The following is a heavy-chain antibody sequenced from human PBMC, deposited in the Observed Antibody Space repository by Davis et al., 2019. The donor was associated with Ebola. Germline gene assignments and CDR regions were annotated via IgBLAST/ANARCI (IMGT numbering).Heavy chain of an antibody. V-gene: IGHV4-39*01. Sequence: GSLRLSCTVLGGAISSSSYYWGRIRQPPGKGLEWIGSFDYSGSTYYNPSLKSRVTISVDTSKNQFSLKLSSVTAADTAVYYCARHNLGYYYDSSGYYNRPYYFDYWGQGTLVTVSS. CDR2: FDYSGST. CDR1: GGAISSSSYY. CDR3: ARHNLGYYYDSSGYYNRPYYFDY. J-gene: IGHJ4*02. D-gene: IGHD3-22*01.